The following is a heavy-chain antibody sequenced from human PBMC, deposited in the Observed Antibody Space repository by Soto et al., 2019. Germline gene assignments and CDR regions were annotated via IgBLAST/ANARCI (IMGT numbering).Heavy chain of an antibody. CDR3: ARDVFY. J-gene: IGHJ4*02. CDR2: ISADDGYT. CDR1: GYTFSSHG. Sequence: QVQLVQSGAEMKKPGASVKVSCKASGYTFSSHGINWVRQAPGQRLEWVGWISADDGYTNYAQNLQDRVIMTPDTSTSTAYMELTSLRSDATAVYYCARDVFYWGQGTLVTVSS. V-gene: IGHV1-18*01.